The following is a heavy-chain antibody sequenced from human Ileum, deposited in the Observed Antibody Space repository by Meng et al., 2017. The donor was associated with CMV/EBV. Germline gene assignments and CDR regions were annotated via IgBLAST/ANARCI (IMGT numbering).Heavy chain of an antibody. CDR3: ARAAARGVPVDL. V-gene: IGHV4-4*07. CDR1: GGSLTSYY. CDR2: IHPTGTT. Sequence: QVQLQASGPRLLQPSETLSLTCTVTGGSLTSYYWTWIRQPAGKGLEWIGRIHPTGTTDDNPSLRSRVSMSLDKSKNQFSLKLTSVTAADTAVYYCARAAARGVPVDLWGQGTLVTVSS. J-gene: IGHJ5*02. D-gene: IGHD3-10*01.